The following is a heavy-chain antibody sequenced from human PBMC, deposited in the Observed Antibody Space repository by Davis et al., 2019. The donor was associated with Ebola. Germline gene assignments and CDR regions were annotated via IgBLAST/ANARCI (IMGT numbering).Heavy chain of an antibody. D-gene: IGHD6-13*01. CDR1: GYTFTSYG. CDR3: ARDAGTTSDY. V-gene: IGHV1-69*04. Sequence: SVKVSCKASGYTFTSYGITWVRQAPGQGLEWMGRIIPILGIANYAQKFQGRVTITADKSTSTAYMELSSLRSEDTAVYYCARDAGTTSDYWGQGTLVTVSS. CDR2: IIPILGIA. J-gene: IGHJ4*02.